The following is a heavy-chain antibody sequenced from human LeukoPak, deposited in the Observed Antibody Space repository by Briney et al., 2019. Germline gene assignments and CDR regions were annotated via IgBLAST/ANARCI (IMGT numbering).Heavy chain of an antibody. CDR2: INRDGSGR. Sequence: GGSLRLSCAASGFTFSNYWMTWVRQAPGKGLEWVANINRDGSGRYYVDSVKGRFTISRDDAKSSLYLQMNSLRAEDTAVYYCARRNAMDVWGQGTTVIVFS. V-gene: IGHV3-7*03. CDR1: GFTFSNYW. J-gene: IGHJ6*02. CDR3: ARRNAMDV.